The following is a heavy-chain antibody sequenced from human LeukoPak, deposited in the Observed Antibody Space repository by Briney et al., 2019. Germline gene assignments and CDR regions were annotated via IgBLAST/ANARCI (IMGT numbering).Heavy chain of an antibody. CDR1: GGSISSSSYY. J-gene: IGHJ6*03. CDR3: AMVRGVSSPLMDV. Sequence: SETLSLTCTVSGGSISSSSYYWGWIRQPPGKGLEWLGSIYYSGSTYYNPSLKSRVTISVDTSKNQFSLKLSSVTAADTAVYYCAMVRGVSSPLMDVWGKGTTVTISS. D-gene: IGHD3-10*01. CDR2: IYYSGST. V-gene: IGHV4-39*01.